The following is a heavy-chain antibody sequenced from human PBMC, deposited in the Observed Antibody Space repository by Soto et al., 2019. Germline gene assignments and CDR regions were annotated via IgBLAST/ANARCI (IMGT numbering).Heavy chain of an antibody. Sequence: AAVKVSCKACGCSLRGNYIHWVRQTPGQGLEWMGWINPNSSGTVYAQKFQGRVAMNRDTSLTTVYMQLNRLTSDDSAVYYCARDLIVDGPDNYAMDVWGQGTTVTVSS. J-gene: IGHJ6*02. CDR1: GCSLRGNY. CDR3: ARDLIVDGPDNYAMDV. CDR2: INPNSSGT. V-gene: IGHV1-2*02. D-gene: IGHD3-22*01.